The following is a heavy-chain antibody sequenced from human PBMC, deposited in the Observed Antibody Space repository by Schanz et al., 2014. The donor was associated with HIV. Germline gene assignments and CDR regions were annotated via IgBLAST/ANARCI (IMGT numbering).Heavy chain of an antibody. D-gene: IGHD6-13*01. J-gene: IGHJ6*02. CDR3: ARETSGFSTSWPPRYHYYGMDV. Sequence: QVQLVESGGGLVKPGGSLRLSCAASGFTFSDYYMSWIRQAPGKGLEWISYINSNGYTTYYADSVKGRFTISRDNAKNSLYLQMNSLRAEDTAVYYCARETSGFSTSWPPRYHYYGMDVWGQGTTVTVSS. CDR2: INSNGYTT. V-gene: IGHV3-11*04. CDR1: GFTFSDYY.